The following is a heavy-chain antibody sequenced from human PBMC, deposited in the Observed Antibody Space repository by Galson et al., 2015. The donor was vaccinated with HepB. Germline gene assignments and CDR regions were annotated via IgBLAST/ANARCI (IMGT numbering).Heavy chain of an antibody. CDR2: MNPNSGNT. D-gene: IGHD6-6*01. V-gene: IGHV1-8*01. J-gene: IGHJ4*02. CDR3: ARGLKIAARPGLGY. Sequence: SVKVSCKASGYTFTRYDINWVRQATGQGLEWMGWMNPNSGNTGYAQKFQGRVTMTRNTSISTAYMELSSLRSEDTAVYYCARGLKIAARPGLGYWGQGTLVTVSS. CDR1: GYTFTRYD.